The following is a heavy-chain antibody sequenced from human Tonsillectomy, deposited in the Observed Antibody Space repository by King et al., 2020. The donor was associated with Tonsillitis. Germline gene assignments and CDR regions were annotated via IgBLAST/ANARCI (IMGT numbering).Heavy chain of an antibody. V-gene: IGHV3-30*04. CDR3: ARDRDTYTFYYYYGLDV. D-gene: IGHD3-16*01. J-gene: IGHJ6*02. CDR2: LSYDGDDK. CDR1: GFTFTNYA. Sequence: QLVESGGGVVQPGRSLRLSCEASGFTFTNYAMHWVRQAPGKGLEWLAVLSYDGDDKYYGDSVKDRFTIPRDTSKNTLYLEMNSLRAEDTAVYYCARDRDTYTFYYYYGLDVWGQGTTVTVSS.